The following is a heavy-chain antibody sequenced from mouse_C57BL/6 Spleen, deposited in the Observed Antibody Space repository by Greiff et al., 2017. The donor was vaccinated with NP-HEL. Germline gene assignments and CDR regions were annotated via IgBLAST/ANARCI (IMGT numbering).Heavy chain of an antibody. CDR3: ARQGSSYGYFDY. D-gene: IGHD1-1*01. Sequence: EVKLQESGGGLVQPGGSLKLSCAASGFTFSDYYMYWVRQTPEKRLEWVAYISNGGGSTYYPDTVKGRFTISRDNAQNTLYLQMSRLKSEDTAMYYLARQGSSYGYFDYWGQGTTLTVAS. CDR2: ISNGGGST. V-gene: IGHV5-12*01. J-gene: IGHJ2*01. CDR1: GFTFSDYY.